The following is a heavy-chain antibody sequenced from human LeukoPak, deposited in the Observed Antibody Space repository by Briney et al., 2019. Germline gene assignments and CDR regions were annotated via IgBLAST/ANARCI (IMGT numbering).Heavy chain of an antibody. CDR2: IYYSGST. CDR3: ARSGDYGDYVWGH. J-gene: IGHJ4*02. CDR1: GGSISSYY. D-gene: IGHD4-17*01. V-gene: IGHV4-59*01. Sequence: SETLSLTCTVSGGSISSYYWSWIRQPPGKGLEWIGYIYYSGSTHYNPSLKSRVTISVDASKNQFSLKLSSVTAADTAVYYCARSGDYGDYVWGHWGQGTLVTVSS.